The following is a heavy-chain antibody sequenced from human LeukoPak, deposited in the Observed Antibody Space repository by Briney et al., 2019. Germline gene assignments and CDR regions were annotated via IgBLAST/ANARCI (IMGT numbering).Heavy chain of an antibody. J-gene: IGHJ4*02. D-gene: IGHD6-13*01. CDR3: ASSIAAAGTGVRY. V-gene: IGHV1-18*01. CDR1: GYTFTSYG. Sequence: ASVKVSCEASGYTFTSYGISWVRQAPGQGLEWMGWISAYNGNTNYAQKLQGRVTMTTDTSTSTAYMELSRLRSDDTAVYYCASSIAAAGTGVRYWGQGTLVTVSS. CDR2: ISAYNGNT.